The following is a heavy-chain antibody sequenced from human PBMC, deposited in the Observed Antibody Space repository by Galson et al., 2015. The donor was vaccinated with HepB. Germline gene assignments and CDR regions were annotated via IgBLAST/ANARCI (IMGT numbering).Heavy chain of an antibody. CDR2: IDWDDDK. CDR1: GFSLSTDGMC. Sequence: PALVKPTQTLTLTCTFSGFSLSTDGMCVSWIRQPPGKALEWLAVIDWDDDKFYSTSLQARLTISKDTSESQVVLTVTDMDPVDTATYYCARTRRDGYNYVFDYWGRGTLVIVSS. CDR3: ARTRRDGYNYVFDY. J-gene: IGHJ4*01. D-gene: IGHD5-24*01. V-gene: IGHV2-70*01.